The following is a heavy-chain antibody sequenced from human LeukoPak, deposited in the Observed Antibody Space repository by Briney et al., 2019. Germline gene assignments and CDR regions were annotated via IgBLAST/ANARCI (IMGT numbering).Heavy chain of an antibody. J-gene: IGHJ5*02. D-gene: IGHD2-2*01. V-gene: IGHV6-1*01. CDR2: TYYRSTWYN. CDR3: ARRLTQYDCFDP. Sequence: SQTLSLTCAISGDSVSSNSVTWNWIRQSPSRGLEWLGRTYYRSTWYNDYAVSVRGRITVNPDTSKNQFSLHLNSVTPEGTAVYYCARRLTQYDCFDPWGQGILVTVSS. CDR1: GDSVSSNSVT.